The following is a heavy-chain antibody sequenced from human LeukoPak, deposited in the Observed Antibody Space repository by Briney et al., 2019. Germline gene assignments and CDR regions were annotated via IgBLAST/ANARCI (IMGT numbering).Heavy chain of an antibody. CDR1: GFTFSDYY. CDR2: ISSSGSTI. CDR3: ARTMIVVVPYDAFDI. Sequence: PGGSLRLSCAASGFTFSDYYMSWIRQAPGKGLEWVSYISSSGSTIYYADSVKGRFTISRDNAKNSLYLQMDSLRAEDTAVYYCARTMIVVVPYDAFDIWGQGTMVTVSS. D-gene: IGHD3-22*01. V-gene: IGHV3-11*01. J-gene: IGHJ3*02.